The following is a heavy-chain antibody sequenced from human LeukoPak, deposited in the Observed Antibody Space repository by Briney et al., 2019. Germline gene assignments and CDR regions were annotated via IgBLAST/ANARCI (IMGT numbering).Heavy chain of an antibody. J-gene: IGHJ4*02. Sequence: GGYLRLYCAASGFSFSIFAINWVRQAPGKGLEWVSGIGGTGTTTYYADSVKSRFTISRDNSKNTVFLQLSSLSAEDTAVYYCARGRGGSGNYYFDYWGQGTLVIASS. CDR3: ARGRGGSGNYYFDY. CDR1: GFSFSIFA. V-gene: IGHV3-23*01. CDR2: IGGTGTTT. D-gene: IGHD3-10*01.